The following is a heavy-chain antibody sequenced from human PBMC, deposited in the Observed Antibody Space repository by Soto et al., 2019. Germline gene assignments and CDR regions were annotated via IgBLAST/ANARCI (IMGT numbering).Heavy chain of an antibody. Sequence: PGESLTISCKGSGYSFTSYWIGWVRQMPGKGLEWMGIIYPGDSDTKYSPSFQGQVTISADKSIITAYLQWSSLKASDTAMYYCARRHLVEDAFDIWGQGTMVTVSS. CDR2: IYPGDSDT. CDR3: ARRHLVEDAFDI. D-gene: IGHD6-6*01. V-gene: IGHV5-51*01. J-gene: IGHJ3*02. CDR1: GYSFTSYW.